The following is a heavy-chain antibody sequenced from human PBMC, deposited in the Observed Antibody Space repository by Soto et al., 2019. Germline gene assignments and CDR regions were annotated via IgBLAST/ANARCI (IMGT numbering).Heavy chain of an antibody. CDR1: GGTFSSYI. CDR3: ARGGVAGFDP. Sequence: QVQLVQSGAEVKKPGSSVKVSCKASGGTFSSYIISWVRQAPGQGLEWMGRIIPIVGIANYAQRFQGRVTITADKSTSTAYLEMSSLRSEDTAVYYCARGGVAGFDPWGQGNRVTVSS. CDR2: IIPIVGIA. J-gene: IGHJ5*02. D-gene: IGHD6-19*01. V-gene: IGHV1-69*02.